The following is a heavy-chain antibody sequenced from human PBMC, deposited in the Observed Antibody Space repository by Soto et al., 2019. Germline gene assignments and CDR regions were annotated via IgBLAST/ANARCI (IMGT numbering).Heavy chain of an antibody. CDR2: IYYSGRT. V-gene: IGHV4-39*01. D-gene: IGHD6-13*01. Sequence: SETLSLTCTVSGGSISSSSYCWGWIRQPPGKGLEWIGSIYYSGRTYYNPSLKSRVTISVDTSKNQLSLKLSSVTAADTAVYYCARIRSSWDYYYYYMDVWGKGTTVTVSS. CDR1: GGSISSSSYC. CDR3: ARIRSSWDYYYYYMDV. J-gene: IGHJ6*03.